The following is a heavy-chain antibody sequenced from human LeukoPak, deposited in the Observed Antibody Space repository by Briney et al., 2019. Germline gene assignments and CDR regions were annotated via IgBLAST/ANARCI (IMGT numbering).Heavy chain of an antibody. J-gene: IGHJ6*03. D-gene: IGHD3-22*01. V-gene: IGHV3-23*01. CDR1: GFTFSSHS. CDR3: AKSGTTYYYDSSGSDYMDV. Sequence: GGSLRLSCAASGFTFSSHSMSWVRQAPGKGLEWVSAISGSGGSTYYADSVKGRFTISRDNSKNTLYLQMNSLRAEDTAVYYCAKSGTTYYYDSSGSDYMDVWGKGTTVTVSS. CDR2: ISGSGGST.